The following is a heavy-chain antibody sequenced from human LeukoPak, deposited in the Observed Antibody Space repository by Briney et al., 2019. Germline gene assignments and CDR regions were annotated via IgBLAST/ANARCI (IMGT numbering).Heavy chain of an antibody. V-gene: IGHV5-51*01. J-gene: IGHJ3*02. CDR2: IYPGDSDT. CDR1: GSAFTSYW. CDR3: AREYGSAFDM. D-gene: IGHD3-10*01. Sequence: GASLQISFQGSGSAFTSYWIGWVRQMPGKGLEWMGIIYPGDSDTRYSPSFQGQVTISADKSISTAYLQWSSLKASDTAMYYCAREYGSAFDMWGQGTMVTVSS.